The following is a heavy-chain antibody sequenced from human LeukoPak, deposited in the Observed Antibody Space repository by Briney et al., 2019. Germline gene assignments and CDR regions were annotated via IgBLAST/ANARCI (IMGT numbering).Heavy chain of an antibody. CDR2: INHSGST. J-gene: IGHJ6*02. Sequence: SETLSLTCAVYGGSFSGYYWSWIRQPPGKGLEWIGEINHSGSTNYNPSLKSRVTISVDTSKNQFSLKLSSVTAADTAVYYCARAFQYYYDSSGYYEYYYYGMDVWGQGTTVTVSS. CDR3: ARAFQYYYDSSGYYEYYYYGMDV. CDR1: GGSFSGYY. V-gene: IGHV4-34*01. D-gene: IGHD3-22*01.